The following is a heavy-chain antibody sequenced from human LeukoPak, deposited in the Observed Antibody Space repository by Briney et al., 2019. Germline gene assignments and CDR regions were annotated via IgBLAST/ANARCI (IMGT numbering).Heavy chain of an antibody. CDR2: INPSSGGT. J-gene: IGHJ4*02. CDR3: AREMGFGELLFDY. CDR1: GYTFTGYY. D-gene: IGHD3-10*01. V-gene: IGHV1-2*02. Sequence: GASVKVSCKTSGYTFTGYYIHWVRQAPGQGLEWMGWINPSSGGTIYAQKFQGRVTMTRDTSISTAYMELSRLRSDDTAVYYCAREMGFGELLFDYWGQGTLVTVSS.